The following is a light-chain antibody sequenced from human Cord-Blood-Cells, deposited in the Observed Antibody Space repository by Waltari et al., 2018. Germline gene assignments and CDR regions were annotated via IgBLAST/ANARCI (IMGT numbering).Light chain of an antibody. Sequence: QSALTQPRSVSGSPGPSVTISCPGTSSDVGGYNYDSWYQQHPGKAPKLMIYDVSKRPSGVPDRFSGSKSGNTASLTISGLQAEDEADYYCCSYAGSYTYVFGTGTKVTVL. V-gene: IGLV2-11*01. J-gene: IGLJ1*01. CDR1: SSDVGGYNY. CDR3: CSYAGSYTYV. CDR2: DVS.